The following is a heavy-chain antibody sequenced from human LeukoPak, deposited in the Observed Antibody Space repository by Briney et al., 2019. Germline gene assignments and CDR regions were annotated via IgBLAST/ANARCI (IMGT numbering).Heavy chain of an antibody. CDR2: INHSGST. CDR1: GGSFSGYY. J-gene: IGHJ4*02. CDR3: ARATYYYGSGSYESFDY. V-gene: IGHV4-34*01. Sequence: SETLSLTCAVYGGSFSGYYWSWIRQPPGKGLEWIGEINHSGSTNYNPSLKSRVTISVDTSKNQFSLKLSSVTAADTAVYYCARATYYYGSGSYESFDYWGQGTLVTVSS. D-gene: IGHD3-10*01.